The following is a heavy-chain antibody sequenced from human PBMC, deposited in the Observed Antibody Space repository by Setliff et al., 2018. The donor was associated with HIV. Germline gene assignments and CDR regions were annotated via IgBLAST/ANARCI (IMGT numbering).Heavy chain of an antibody. J-gene: IGHJ5*02. CDR2: IRTKTNTYAT. CDR3: AVSPDGDCATTECANWFDP. V-gene: IGHV3-73*01. D-gene: IGHD4-17*01. Sequence: GGSLRLSCVGSGFTFSGSALHWVRQASGRGLEWVGHIRTKTNTYATAYAGSVKGRFTISRDDSKNTAYLQMNDLKTEDTAVYFCAVSPDGDCATTECANWFDPWGQGTQVTVS. CDR1: GFTFSGSA.